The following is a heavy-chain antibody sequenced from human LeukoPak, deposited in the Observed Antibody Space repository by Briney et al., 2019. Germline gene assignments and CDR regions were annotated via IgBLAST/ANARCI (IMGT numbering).Heavy chain of an antibody. V-gene: IGHV3-23*01. CDR3: AKGFDYDFWSGYSKYFDY. J-gene: IGHJ4*02. Sequence: GGSLRLSCAASGFTFSSYAMSWVRQAPGKGLEWVSAISGSGGSTYYADSVKGRFTISRDNSKNTLYLQMNSLRAEDTAVYYCAKGFDYDFWSGYSKYFDYWGQGTLVTVSS. CDR2: ISGSGGST. CDR1: GFTFSSYA. D-gene: IGHD3-3*01.